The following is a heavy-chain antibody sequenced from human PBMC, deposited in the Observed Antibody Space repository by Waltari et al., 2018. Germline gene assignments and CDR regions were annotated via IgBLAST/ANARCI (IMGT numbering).Heavy chain of an antibody. Sequence: QVQLVQSGAEVKKPGSSVKVSCKASGGTFSSYAISWVRQAPGQGLEWMGGTIPIFGTAKYAPKFQGRVTITADESTSTAYMELSSLRSEDTAVYYCAHLLEEGGMVDYWGQGTLVTVSS. J-gene: IGHJ4*02. CDR2: TIPIFGTA. D-gene: IGHD3-16*01. CDR3: AHLLEEGGMVDY. V-gene: IGHV1-69*01. CDR1: GGTFSSYA.